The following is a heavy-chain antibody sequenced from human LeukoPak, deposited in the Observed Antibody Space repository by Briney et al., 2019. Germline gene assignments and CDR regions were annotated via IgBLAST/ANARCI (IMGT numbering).Heavy chain of an antibody. CDR2: IYYSGST. J-gene: IGHJ4*02. Sequence: PSETLSLTCTVSGGSISSSSYYWGWIRQPPGKGLEWIGSIYYSGSTYYNPSLKSRVTISVDTSKNQFSLKLSSVTAADTAVYYCARLYGDYYHTFDYWGQGTLVTVSS. V-gene: IGHV4-39*01. CDR1: GGSISSSSYY. D-gene: IGHD4-17*01. CDR3: ARLYGDYYHTFDY.